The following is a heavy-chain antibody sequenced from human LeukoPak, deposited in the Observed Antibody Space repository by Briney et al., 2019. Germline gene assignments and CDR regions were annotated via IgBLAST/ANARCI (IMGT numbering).Heavy chain of an antibody. D-gene: IGHD1-1*01. Sequence: GASVKVSCKPSGYTFTGYYMHWVRRVPGQGPEWMGWINPSSGDTNYAQKFQGRVTLTRDTSISTAYMELSRLRSADTAVYYCARQGQLASFDYWGQGTLVTVSS. CDR2: INPSSGDT. J-gene: IGHJ4*02. CDR3: ARQGQLASFDY. CDR1: GYTFTGYY. V-gene: IGHV1-2*02.